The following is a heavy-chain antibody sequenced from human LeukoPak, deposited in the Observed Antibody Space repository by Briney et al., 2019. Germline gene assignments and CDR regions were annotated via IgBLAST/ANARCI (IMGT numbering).Heavy chain of an antibody. V-gene: IGHV4-38-2*02. J-gene: IGHJ6*03. CDR3: ARARTGLGYCSGGSCYQYYYYYMDV. D-gene: IGHD2-15*01. CDR2: IYHSGST. CDR1: GYSINSGYY. Sequence: SETLSLTCTVSGYSINSGYYWGWIRQPPGKGLEWIGSIYHSGSTYYNPSLKSRVTISVDTSKNQFSLKLSSVTVADTAVYYCARARTGLGYCSGGSCYQYYYYYMDVWGKGTTVTVSS.